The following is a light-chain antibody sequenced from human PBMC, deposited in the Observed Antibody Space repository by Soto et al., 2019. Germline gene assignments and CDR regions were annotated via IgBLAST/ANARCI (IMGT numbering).Light chain of an antibody. CDR3: PPSYSYPFT. V-gene: IGKV1-8*01. CDR1: QGISSY. CDR2: AAS. Sequence: AIRMTQSPSSFSASTRDRVTITCRASQGISSYLAWYQQKPGKAPKLLIYAASTLQSGVPSRFRGSGSATEFTLTISCLQSEDFQTYYSPPSYSYPFTLSPGTKVDIK. J-gene: IGKJ3*01.